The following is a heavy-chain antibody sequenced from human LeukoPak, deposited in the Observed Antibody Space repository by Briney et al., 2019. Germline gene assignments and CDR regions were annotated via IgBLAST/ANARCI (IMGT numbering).Heavy chain of an antibody. CDR3: ARDGHRRYHYDSSGREDAFDI. CDR1: GCSFVLYG. CDR2: ISNYNGNT. Sequence: ASVKVSCKASGCSFVLYGISWVRQAPGQGPEWMGWISNYNGNTKYAQKFQGRVTMTTDTSTSTAYMELRSLRSDDTAVYYCARDGHRRYHYDSSGREDAFDIWGQGTVVTVSS. J-gene: IGHJ3*02. V-gene: IGHV1-18*01. D-gene: IGHD3-22*01.